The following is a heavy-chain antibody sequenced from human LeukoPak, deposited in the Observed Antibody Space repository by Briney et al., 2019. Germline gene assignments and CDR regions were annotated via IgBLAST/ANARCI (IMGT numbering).Heavy chain of an antibody. V-gene: IGHV3-9*01. CDR1: GFTFDDYA. CDR3: AKAAYGSGSYYNEGVYFDY. J-gene: IGHJ4*02. Sequence: GGSLRLSCAASGFTFDDYAMHWVRQAPGKGLEWVSGISWNSGSIGYADSVKGRFTISRDNVKNSLYLPMNSQRAEDTALYYCAKAAYGSGSYYNEGVYFDYWGQGTLVTVSS. CDR2: ISWNSGSI. D-gene: IGHD3-10*01.